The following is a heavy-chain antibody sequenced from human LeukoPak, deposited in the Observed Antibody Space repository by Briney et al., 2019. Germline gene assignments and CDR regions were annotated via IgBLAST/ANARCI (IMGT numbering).Heavy chain of an antibody. CDR1: GYTFTSYG. D-gene: IGHD4-11*01. J-gene: IGHJ5*02. CDR2: IIPILGIA. Sequence: ASVKVSCKASGYTFTSYGISWVRQAPGQGLEWMGRIIPILGIANYAQKFQGRVTITADKSTSTAYMELSSLRSEDTAVYYCARPQWGGDYRYNWFDPWGQGTLVTVSS. CDR3: ARPQWGGDYRYNWFDP. V-gene: IGHV1-69*04.